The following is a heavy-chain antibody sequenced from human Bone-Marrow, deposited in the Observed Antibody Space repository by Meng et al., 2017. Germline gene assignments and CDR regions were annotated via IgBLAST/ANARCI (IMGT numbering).Heavy chain of an antibody. D-gene: IGHD3-22*01. V-gene: IGHV4-59*12. Sequence: SETLSLTCTVSGGSISSYYWSWIRQPPGKGLEWIGYIYYSGSTNYNPSLKSRVTISVDTSKNQFSLKLSSVTAADTAVYYCARDDNLLYYDSSGSSFSYAFDIWGQGTMVTVSS. J-gene: IGHJ3*02. CDR3: ARDDNLLYYDSSGSSFSYAFDI. CDR2: IYYSGST. CDR1: GGSISSYY.